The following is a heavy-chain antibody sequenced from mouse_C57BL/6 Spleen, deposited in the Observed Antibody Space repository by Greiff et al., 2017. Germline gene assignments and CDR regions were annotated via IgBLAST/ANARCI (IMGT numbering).Heavy chain of an antibody. J-gene: IGHJ4*01. CDR3: ARHDGYYGSSFAMDY. D-gene: IGHD1-1*01. CDR2: ISNGGGST. Sequence: EVKVVESGGGLVQPGGSLKLSCAASGFTFSDYYMYWVRQTPEKRLEWVAYISNGGGSTYYPDTVKGRFTISRDNAKNTLYLQMSRLKSEDTAMYYCARHDGYYGSSFAMDYWGQGTSVTVSS. V-gene: IGHV5-12*01. CDR1: GFTFSDYY.